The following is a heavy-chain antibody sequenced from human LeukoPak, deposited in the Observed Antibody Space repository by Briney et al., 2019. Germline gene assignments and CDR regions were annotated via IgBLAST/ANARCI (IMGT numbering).Heavy chain of an antibody. D-gene: IGHD5-24*01. CDR3: ARRDGYNDSFDY. CDR1: GYTFTSYG. J-gene: IGHJ4*02. CDR2: ISAYNGNT. Sequence: ASVTVSCTASGYTFTSYGISWVRQAPGQGLEWMGWISAYNGNTNYAQKLQGRVTMTTDTSTSTAYMELRCLRSDDTAVYYCARRDGYNDSFDYWGQGTLVTVSS. V-gene: IGHV1-18*01.